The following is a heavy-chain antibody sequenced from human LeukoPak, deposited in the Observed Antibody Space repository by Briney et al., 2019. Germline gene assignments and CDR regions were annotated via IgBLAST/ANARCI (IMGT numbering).Heavy chain of an antibody. Sequence: GSLRLSCTASGFTFSSYAMTWLRQAPGKGLEWIGSIYYSGSTYYNPSLKSRVTISVDTSKNQFSLKLSSVTAADTAVYYCARDQGSGWSFDYWGQGTLVTVSS. V-gene: IGHV4-39*07. CDR1: GFTFSSYA. D-gene: IGHD6-19*01. CDR2: IYYSGST. CDR3: ARDQGSGWSFDY. J-gene: IGHJ4*02.